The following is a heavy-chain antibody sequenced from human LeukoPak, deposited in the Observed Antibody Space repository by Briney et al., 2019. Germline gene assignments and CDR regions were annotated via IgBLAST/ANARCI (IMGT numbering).Heavy chain of an antibody. CDR1: GFTFDDYA. J-gene: IGHJ3*02. V-gene: IGHV3-9*01. CDR3: AKDVTAGGSGSSAFDI. D-gene: IGHD3-10*01. Sequence: GGSLRLSCAASGFTFDDYAMHWVRQAPGKGLEWVSGISWNSSSIGYADSVKGRFTISRDNAKNSLYLQMNSLRAEDTALYYCAKDVTAGGSGSSAFDIWGQGTMVTVSS. CDR2: ISWNSSSI.